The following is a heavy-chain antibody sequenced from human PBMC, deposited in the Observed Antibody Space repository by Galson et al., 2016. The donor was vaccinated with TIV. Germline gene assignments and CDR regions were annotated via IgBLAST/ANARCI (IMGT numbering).Heavy chain of an antibody. V-gene: IGHV4-31*03. CDR2: IYHSGST. CDR3: ARDQDSGAYFDY. CDR1: GGSISSNGIF. J-gene: IGHJ4*02. Sequence: TLSLTCTVSGGSISSNGIFWSWIRQHPGTGLEWIGYIYHSGSTHYNPSLKNRVAMSVDTSKNQFSLTLTSVTAADTAVYYCARDQDSGAYFDYWGQGTLVTVSS. D-gene: IGHD2-15*01.